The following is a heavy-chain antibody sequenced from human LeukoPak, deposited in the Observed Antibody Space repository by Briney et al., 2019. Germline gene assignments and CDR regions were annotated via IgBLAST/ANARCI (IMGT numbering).Heavy chain of an antibody. CDR3: ARGTNTRIFIFDY. D-gene: IGHD2-15*01. CDR1: GYTFTGYY. CDR2: IDPNSGGT. J-gene: IGHJ4*02. V-gene: IGHV1-2*02. Sequence: ASAKVSCKASGYTFTGYYMHWVRQAPGQGLEWMGWIDPNSGGTNYAQKFQGRVTMTRDTSISTAYMELSRLRSDDTAVYYCARGTNTRIFIFDYWGQGTLVTVSS.